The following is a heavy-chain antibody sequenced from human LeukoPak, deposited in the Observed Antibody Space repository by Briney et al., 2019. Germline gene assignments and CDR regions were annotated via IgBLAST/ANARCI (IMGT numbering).Heavy chain of an antibody. CDR1: GFTIGPYA. D-gene: IGHD2/OR15-2a*01. J-gene: IGHJ6*02. V-gene: IGHV3-43*02. Sequence: GGSLRLSCAASGFTIGPYAMYWVRQGPGRGLEWVSVIKADGSGTFYADSVRGRFTTSRDNSKNSLYLQMNSQTSEDTALYYCATWAFYHNLDVWGQGTTVIVSS. CDR3: ATWAFYHNLDV. CDR2: IKADGSGT.